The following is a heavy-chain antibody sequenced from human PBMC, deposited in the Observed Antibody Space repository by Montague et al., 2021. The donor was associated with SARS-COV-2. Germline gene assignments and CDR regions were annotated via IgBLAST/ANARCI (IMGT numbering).Heavy chain of an antibody. CDR1: GFTFSSYA. V-gene: IGHV3-64*01. J-gene: IGHJ4*02. CDR3: ARGRAVAVYDY. CDR2: ISSNGGST. Sequence: SLRLSCAASGFTFSSYAMHLVRQAPGKGLEYVSAISSNGGSTYYANSVKGRFTISRDNSKNTLYLQMGSLRAEDMAVYYCARGRAVAVYDYWGQGTLVTVPS. D-gene: IGHD6-19*01.